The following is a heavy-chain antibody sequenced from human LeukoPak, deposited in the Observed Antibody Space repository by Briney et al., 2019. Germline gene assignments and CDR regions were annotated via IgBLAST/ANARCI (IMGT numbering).Heavy chain of an antibody. J-gene: IGHJ3*02. CDR3: VKERSPFDAFDI. Sequence: GGSLRLSCAASGFTFSTYGMHWVRQAPGKGLEWVAVIWSDGSNRFYADSVKGRFTFSRGNSKNTLSLQMNSLRAEDTAVYYCVKERSPFDAFDIWGQGTMVTVSS. CDR1: GFTFSTYG. V-gene: IGHV3-33*06. CDR2: IWSDGSNR.